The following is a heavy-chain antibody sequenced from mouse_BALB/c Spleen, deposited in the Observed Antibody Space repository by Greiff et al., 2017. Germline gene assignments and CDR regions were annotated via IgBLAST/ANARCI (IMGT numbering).Heavy chain of an antibody. CDR2: ISYDGSN. CDR3: ARSSSLYAMDY. CDR1: GYSITSGYY. D-gene: IGHD1-1*01. Sequence: DVKLQESGPGLVKPSQSLSLTCSVTGYSITSGYYWNWIRQFPGNKLEWMGYISYDGSNNYNPSLKNRISITRDTSKNQFFLKLNSVTTEDTATYYCARSSSLYAMDYWGQGTSVTVSS. J-gene: IGHJ4*01. V-gene: IGHV3-6*02.